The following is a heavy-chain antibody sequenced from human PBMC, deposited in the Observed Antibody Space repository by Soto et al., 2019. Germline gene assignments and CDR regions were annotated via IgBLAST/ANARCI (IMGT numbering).Heavy chain of an antibody. Sequence: GGSLRLSCAASGFTFSSYSMNWVRQAPGKGLEWVSSISSSSSYIYYADSVKGRFTISRDNAKNSLYLQMNSLRAEDTAVYYCARDQLLYCSSTSCYEKTPGDYWGQGTLVTVSS. V-gene: IGHV3-21*01. CDR3: ARDQLLYCSSTSCYEKTPGDY. CDR1: GFTFSSYS. J-gene: IGHJ4*02. CDR2: ISSSSSYI. D-gene: IGHD2-2*01.